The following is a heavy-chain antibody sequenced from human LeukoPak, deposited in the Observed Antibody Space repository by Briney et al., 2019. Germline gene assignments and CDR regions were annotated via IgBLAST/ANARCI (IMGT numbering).Heavy chain of an antibody. V-gene: IGHV4-39*07. CDR3: VREGEYGEDYY. CDR2: IYYSGSS. Sequence: SETQSLTCTVSGGSISSSSYYWAWIRQPPGKGLEWIGTIYYSGSSYYNPSLKSRLTISVDTSKNQFSLSLASVTAADTAVYYCVREGEYGEDYYWGQGAQVIVST. CDR1: GGSISSSSYY. D-gene: IGHD4-17*01. J-gene: IGHJ4*02.